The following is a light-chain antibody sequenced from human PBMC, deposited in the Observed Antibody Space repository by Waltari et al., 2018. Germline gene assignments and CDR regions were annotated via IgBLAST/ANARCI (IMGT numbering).Light chain of an antibody. Sequence: QSALTQPASVSGSPGQSITISCTGASSDFGSYNLVSWYQQHPGKAPKVMIYEVTKRPSGVSDRFCGSRSGNTASLTISGLQPEDEADYYCCSYAGSGTLDVVFGGGTKLTVL. CDR1: SSDFGSYNL. CDR3: CSYAGSGTLDVV. J-gene: IGLJ2*01. CDR2: EVT. V-gene: IGLV2-23*02.